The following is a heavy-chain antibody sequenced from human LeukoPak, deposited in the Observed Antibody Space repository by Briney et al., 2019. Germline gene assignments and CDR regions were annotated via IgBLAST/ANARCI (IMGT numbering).Heavy chain of an antibody. V-gene: IGHV3-53*05. Sequence: PGGSLRLSCAVSGFTARSHFMGWVRPAPGKGLEWVSLMHNDGAIYYADSVKGRFTISRDNSKNTLYLQMNSLRAEDTAVYYCAKGRFGYLIRFLEWLDAFDIWGQGTMVTVSS. D-gene: IGHD3-3*01. J-gene: IGHJ3*02. CDR3: AKGRFGYLIRFLEWLDAFDI. CDR2: MHNDGAI. CDR1: GFTARSHF.